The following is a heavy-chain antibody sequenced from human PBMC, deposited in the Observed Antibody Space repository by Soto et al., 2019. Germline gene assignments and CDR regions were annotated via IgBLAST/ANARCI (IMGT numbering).Heavy chain of an antibody. V-gene: IGHV4-34*01. Sequence: KASETLSLTCAVYGGSFSGSYWSWIRKPPGKGLEWIGEINHSGSTNYNPSLKSRVTISVDTSKNQFSLKLSFVTAADTAMYYCASTKCGGGSCYSWSLDYWGQGTPVTVSS. CDR2: INHSGST. J-gene: IGHJ4*02. CDR3: ASTKCGGGSCYSWSLDY. CDR1: GGSFSGSY. D-gene: IGHD2-15*01.